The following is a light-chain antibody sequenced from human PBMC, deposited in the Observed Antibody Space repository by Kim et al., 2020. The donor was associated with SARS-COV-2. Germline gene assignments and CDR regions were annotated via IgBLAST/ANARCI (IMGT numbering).Light chain of an antibody. CDR2: AAS. CDR1: QDISHY. V-gene: IGKV1-16*02. J-gene: IGKJ4*01. CDR3: QQYYSYPQT. Sequence: ASVGERVTITCRASQDISHYLAWFQQQPGKAPKSLIHAASVLQSGVPSKFSGSGSGTDFTLTISSLQPEDFATYYCQQYYSYPQTFGGGTKVDIK.